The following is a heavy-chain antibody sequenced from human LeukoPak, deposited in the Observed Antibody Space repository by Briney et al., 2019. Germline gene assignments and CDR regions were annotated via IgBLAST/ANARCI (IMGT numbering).Heavy chain of an antibody. CDR2: ISTYNGNA. J-gene: IGHJ1*01. CDR3: ARDKAVTTELTQYFHH. D-gene: IGHD4-11*01. CDR1: GYSFSTYS. V-gene: IGHV1-18*01. Sequence: ASVKVSCKASGYSFSTYSITWVRQTPGQGLEWMGWISTYNGNAISAQKFQDRFTMTTDASTSTVYMDLWSLTSDDTAVYYCARDKAVTTELTQYFHHWGQGTLVTVSS.